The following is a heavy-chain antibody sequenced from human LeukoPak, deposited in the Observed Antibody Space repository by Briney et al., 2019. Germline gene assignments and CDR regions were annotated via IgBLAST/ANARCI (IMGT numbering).Heavy chain of an antibody. CDR3: AKQSPPIAVAGTSRWNGMDV. CDR1: GFTFSSYG. Sequence: GGSLRLSCAASGFTFSSYGMHWVRQAPGKGLEWVAVISYDGSNKYYADSVKGRFTISRDNSKNTLYLQMNSLRAEDTAVYYCAKQSPPIAVAGTSRWNGMDVWGQGTTVTVSS. D-gene: IGHD6-19*01. CDR2: ISYDGSNK. V-gene: IGHV3-30*18. J-gene: IGHJ6*02.